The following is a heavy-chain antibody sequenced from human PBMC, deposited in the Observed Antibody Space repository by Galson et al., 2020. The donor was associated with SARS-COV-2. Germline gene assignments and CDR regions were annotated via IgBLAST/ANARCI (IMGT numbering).Heavy chain of an antibody. J-gene: IGHJ4*02. CDR3: VEQIAVADPFDY. D-gene: IGHD6-19*01. V-gene: IGHV4-38-2*02. CDR2: IYHSGCT. Sequence: SETLSLTCTVSGYSISSGYYWCWIRQPPGKVLEWIGSIYHSGCTYYNPSLKSRVTISVDTSKNQFSLKLSSVTAADTAVYYCVEQIAVADPFDYWGQGTLVTVSS. CDR1: GYSISSGYY.